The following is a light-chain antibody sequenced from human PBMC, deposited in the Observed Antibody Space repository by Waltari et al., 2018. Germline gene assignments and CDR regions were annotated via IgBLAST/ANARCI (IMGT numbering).Light chain of an antibody. CDR1: SLRSYY. V-gene: IGLV3-19*01. CDR3: NSRDSSDNHLV. CDR2: GKN. Sequence: SSELTQDPAVSVALGQKVRITCQGDSLRSYYASWYQQKPGQAPVVVIYGKNNRPSGIPDRFSGSSSGNTASLTITGAQAEDEADYYCNSRDSSDNHLVFGGGTKLTVL. J-gene: IGLJ2*01.